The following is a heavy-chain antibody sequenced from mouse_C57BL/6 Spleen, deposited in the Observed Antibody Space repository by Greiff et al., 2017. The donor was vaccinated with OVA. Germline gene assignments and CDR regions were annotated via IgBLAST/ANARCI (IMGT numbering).Heavy chain of an antibody. D-gene: IGHD2-4*01. J-gene: IGHJ3*01. CDR1: GYTFTSYW. V-gene: IGHV1-50*01. Sequence: QVQLKQPGAELVKPGASVKLSCKASGYTFTSYWMQWVKQRPGQGLEWIGEIDPSDSYTNYNQKFKGKATLTVDTSSSTAYMQLSSLTSEDSAVYYCARGGVYDYDWFAYWGQGTLVTVSA. CDR2: IDPSDSYT. CDR3: ARGGVYDYDWFAY.